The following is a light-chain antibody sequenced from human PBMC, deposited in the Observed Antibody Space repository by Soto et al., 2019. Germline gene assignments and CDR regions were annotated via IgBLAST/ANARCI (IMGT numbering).Light chain of an antibody. V-gene: IGKV1-9*01. J-gene: IGKJ3*01. CDR3: QQLNTYPFT. Sequence: DIQLTQSPSFLSASVGDRVTTTCRASQGISSYLASYQHTPGKAPKLLIYAASTLQSGVPSRFSGSGSGTEFTLTISSLQPADFATYYCQQLNTYPFTFGPGTKVDIK. CDR1: QGISSY. CDR2: AAS.